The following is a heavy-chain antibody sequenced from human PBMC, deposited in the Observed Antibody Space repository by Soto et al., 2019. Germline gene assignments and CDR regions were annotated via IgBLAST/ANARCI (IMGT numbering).Heavy chain of an antibody. J-gene: IGHJ3*02. CDR1: GFTFSSYW. V-gene: IGHV3-7*05. Sequence: GGSLRLSCAASGFTFSSYWMSWVRQAPGKGLEWVANIKQDGSEKYYVDSVKGRFTISRDNAKNSLYLQMNSLRAEDTAVYYCASLGYCSSTSCSQDDAFDIWGQGTMVTVSS. D-gene: IGHD2-2*01. CDR2: IKQDGSEK. CDR3: ASLGYCSSTSCSQDDAFDI.